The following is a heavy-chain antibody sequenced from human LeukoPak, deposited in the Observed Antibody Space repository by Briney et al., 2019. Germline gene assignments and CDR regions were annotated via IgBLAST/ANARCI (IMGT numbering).Heavy chain of an antibody. D-gene: IGHD5-18*01. Sequence: GGSLRLSCAASGFTFSSYAISWVRQAPGQGLEWMGGIIPIFGTANYAQKFQGRVTITADESTSTAYMELSSLRSEDTAVYYCARDGNSYGYYYWFDPWGQGTLVTVSS. V-gene: IGHV1-69*01. CDR3: ARDGNSYGYYYWFDP. CDR1: GFTFSSYA. CDR2: IIPIFGTA. J-gene: IGHJ5*02.